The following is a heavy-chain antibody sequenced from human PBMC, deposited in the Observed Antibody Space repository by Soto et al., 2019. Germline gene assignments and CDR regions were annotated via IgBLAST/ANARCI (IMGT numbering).Heavy chain of an antibody. V-gene: IGHV1-46*01. CDR2: ISPSASRT. Sequence: QVELVQSGAESQKPGASVTVSCKSSGYTFTTYYMHWVRQALGKELEWMGIISPSASRTRYAQKFRGRVTMTRDTSASTVYMELSSRRSEDTAVYYCATRDPGHYWGQRSLVTLSS. CDR1: GYTFTTYY. J-gene: IGHJ4*02. CDR3: ATRDPGHY.